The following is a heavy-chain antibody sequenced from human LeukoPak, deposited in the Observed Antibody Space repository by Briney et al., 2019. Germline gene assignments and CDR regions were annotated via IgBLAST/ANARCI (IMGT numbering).Heavy chain of an antibody. V-gene: IGHV3-23*01. D-gene: IGHD3-22*01. J-gene: IGHJ3*02. Sequence: GGSPRLSCAASGFTFSSYAMSWVRQAPGKGLEWVSAISGSGGCTYYADSVKGRFTISRDNSKNTLYLQMNSLRAEDTAVYYCAKDPLNYYDSSGYYPGEAFDIWGQGTMVTVSS. CDR3: AKDPLNYYDSSGYYPGEAFDI. CDR2: ISGSGGCT. CDR1: GFTFSSYA.